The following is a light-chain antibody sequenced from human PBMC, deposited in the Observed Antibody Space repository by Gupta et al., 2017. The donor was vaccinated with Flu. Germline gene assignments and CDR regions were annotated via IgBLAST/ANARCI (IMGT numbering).Light chain of an antibody. CDR1: SGHSTYA. CDR2: INNDGSH. CDR3: QSGGSGPV. V-gene: IGLV4-69*01. Sequence: LALTPSPSASAPPEASVSLPCTLSSGHSTYAIAWHHQPSEKGPRYLMKINNDGSHSRGDGIPDRFSGSSSEAERYLFVPSLQSEDEGDYYCQSGGSGPVFGGGTKLTVL. J-gene: IGLJ2*01.